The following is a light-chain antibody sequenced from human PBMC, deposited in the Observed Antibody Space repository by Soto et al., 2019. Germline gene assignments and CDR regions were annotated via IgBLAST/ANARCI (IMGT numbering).Light chain of an antibody. J-gene: IGKJ1*01. V-gene: IGKV1-27*01. Sequence: DIHMTQSPSSLSASVGDRVTITCRASQGISNFLAWYQQKPGKGPELLIYAASTLQSGVPSRFSGSGFGTEFTLTISSLQPEDVATYYCQKYNSAPQTFGQGTKVDIK. CDR3: QKYNSAPQT. CDR2: AAS. CDR1: QGISNF.